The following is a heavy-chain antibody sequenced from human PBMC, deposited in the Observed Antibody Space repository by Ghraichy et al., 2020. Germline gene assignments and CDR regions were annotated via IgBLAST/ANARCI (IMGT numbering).Heavy chain of an antibody. CDR2: LSSSSTTT. D-gene: IGHD3-22*01. V-gene: IGHV3-48*02. J-gene: IGHJ4*02. Sequence: GGSLRLSCAASGFTFSYYSMHWVRQAPGKGPECVSYLSSSSTTTYYADSVEGRFTISRDNAKSSLYLQMNSLRDEDPAFYYCARGSDFYDATPPGPDYWGQGTLVTVSS. CDR3: ARGSDFYDATPPGPDY. CDR1: GFTFSYYS.